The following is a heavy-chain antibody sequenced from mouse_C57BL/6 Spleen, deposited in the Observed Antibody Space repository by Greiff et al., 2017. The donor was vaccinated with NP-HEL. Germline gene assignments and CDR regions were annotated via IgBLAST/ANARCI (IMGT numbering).Heavy chain of an antibody. D-gene: IGHD2-4*01. CDR2: ISDGGSYT. Sequence: DVMLVESGGGLVKPGGSLKLSCAASGFTFSSYAMSWVRQTPEKRLEWVATISDGGSYTYYPDNVKGRFTISRDNAKNNLYLQMSHLKSEDTAMYYCARVYYDYDDYFDYWGQGTTLTVSS. CDR3: ARVYYDYDDYFDY. V-gene: IGHV5-4*03. CDR1: GFTFSSYA. J-gene: IGHJ2*01.